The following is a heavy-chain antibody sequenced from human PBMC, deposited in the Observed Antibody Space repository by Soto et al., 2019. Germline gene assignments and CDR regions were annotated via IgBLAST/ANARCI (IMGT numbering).Heavy chain of an antibody. CDR2: IFYSGST. V-gene: IGHV4-31*03. J-gene: IGHJ5*02. Sequence: LSLTCTGSGGSISSGGYYWSWIRQHPGKGLEWVGHIFYSGSTYYNPSLKSRVTISGDTSKNQFSLKLSSVTAADTAVYYCARSIDPWGQGTLVTVSS. CDR1: GGSISSGGYY. CDR3: ARSIDP.